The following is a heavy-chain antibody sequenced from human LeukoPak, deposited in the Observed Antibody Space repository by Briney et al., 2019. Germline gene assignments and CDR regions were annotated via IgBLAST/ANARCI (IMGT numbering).Heavy chain of an antibody. Sequence: PGGSLRLSCAASGFTFSNVYMSWVRQAPGKGLEWVGRIKTKTDGGITDYAAPVKGRFTISRDDSKNTVYLQMNSLKPEDTAVYYCSTTHYNFYDLDHWGQGTLVTVSS. V-gene: IGHV3-15*01. J-gene: IGHJ4*02. CDR2: IKTKTDGGIT. D-gene: IGHD3-3*01. CDR3: STTHYNFYDLDH. CDR1: GFTFSNVY.